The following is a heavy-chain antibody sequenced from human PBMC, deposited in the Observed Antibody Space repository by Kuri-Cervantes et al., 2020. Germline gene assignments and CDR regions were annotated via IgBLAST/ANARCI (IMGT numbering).Heavy chain of an antibody. V-gene: IGHV1-8*02. D-gene: IGHD2-2*02. J-gene: IGHJ3*02. CDR3: ARVYSRSTSWYNDAFDI. CDR1: GYTFTSYD. CDR2: MNPNSGNT. Sequence: ASVKVSCKASGYTFTSYDINWVRQATGQGLEWMGWMNPNSGNTGYAQKFQGRVTMTRNASISTAYMELSSLRSEDTAVYYCARVYSRSTSWYNDAFDIWGQGTMVTVSS.